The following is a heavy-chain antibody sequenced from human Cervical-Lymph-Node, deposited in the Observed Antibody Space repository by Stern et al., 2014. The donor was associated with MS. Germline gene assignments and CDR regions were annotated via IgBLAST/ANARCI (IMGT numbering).Heavy chain of an antibody. V-gene: IGHV1-69*06. J-gene: IGHJ6*02. CDR2: INPIFAAP. D-gene: IGHD3-22*01. CDR3: ARTYYFDDSGYYYPHYYYGLDV. Sequence: QVQLMQSGAEVKKPGSSVKVSCKAPGGTFNNYAFSWVRQAPGQGLEWLGGINPIFAAPKYAPKVQGRVTITPDKSTSTAYMELSSLRSEDTAVYYCARTYYFDDSGYYYPHYYYGLDVWGQGTTVTVSS. CDR1: GGTFNNYA.